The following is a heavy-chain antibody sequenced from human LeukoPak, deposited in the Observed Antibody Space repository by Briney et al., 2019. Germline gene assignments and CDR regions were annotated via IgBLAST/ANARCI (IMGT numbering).Heavy chain of an antibody. CDR3: ARDYDFWSGPALAAGC. V-gene: IGHV1-18*01. J-gene: IGHJ4*02. CDR1: GYTFTSYG. D-gene: IGHD3-3*01. CDR2: ISAYNGNT. Sequence: ASVKVSCKASGYTFTSYGISWVRQAPGQGLEWMGWISAYNGNTNYAQKLQGRVTMTTDTSTSTAYMELRSLRSDDTAVYYCARDYDFWSGPALAAGCWGQGTLVTVSS.